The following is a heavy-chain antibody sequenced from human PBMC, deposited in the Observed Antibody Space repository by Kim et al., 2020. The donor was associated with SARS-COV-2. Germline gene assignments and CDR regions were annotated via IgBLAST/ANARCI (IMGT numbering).Heavy chain of an antibody. CDR3: ARVRGRARPNPLYGMDV. CDR2: INHSGST. V-gene: IGHV4-34*01. CDR1: GGSFSGYY. J-gene: IGHJ6*02. D-gene: IGHD6-6*01. Sequence: SETLSLTCAVYGGSFSGYYWSWIRQPPGKGLEWIGEINHSGSTNYNPSLKSRVTISVDTSKNQFSLKLSSVTAADTAVYYCARVRGRARPNPLYGMDVWGQGTTVTVSS.